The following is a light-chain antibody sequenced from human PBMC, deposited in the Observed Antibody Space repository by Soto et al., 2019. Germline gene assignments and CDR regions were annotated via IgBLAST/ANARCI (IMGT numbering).Light chain of an antibody. J-gene: IGKJ4*01. CDR2: AAS. CDR1: QGISNF. V-gene: IGKV1-27*01. Sequence: DIQMTQSPSSLSASVGDRVTITCRANQGISNFLAWYQQKPGQVPKLLMYAASTLHSGVPSRFSGSGYGTEFTLTISNLQPEDVATYYCQKYNTAPLTFGGGTKVDIK. CDR3: QKYNTAPLT.